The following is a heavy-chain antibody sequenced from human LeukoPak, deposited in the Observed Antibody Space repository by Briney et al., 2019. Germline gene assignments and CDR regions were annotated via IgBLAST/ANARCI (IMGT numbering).Heavy chain of an antibody. Sequence: SETLSLTCTVSGGSISSSNYYWGWNPQPPGKGLEWIGSIYYSRSAYYNPSRNSRLTISVGTSKNQFSLKLSSVTAADTAVYYCARQYDSSGYYPFVYWGQGTLVTVSS. V-gene: IGHV4-39*01. CDR1: GGSISSSNYY. J-gene: IGHJ4*02. D-gene: IGHD3-22*01. CDR3: ARQYDSSGYYPFVY. CDR2: IYYSRSA.